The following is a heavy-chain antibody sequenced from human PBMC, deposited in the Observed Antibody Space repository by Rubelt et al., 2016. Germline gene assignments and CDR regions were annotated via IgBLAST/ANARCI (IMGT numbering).Heavy chain of an antibody. Sequence: QVHLQESGPGVVKPSETLSLTCTVSGGSISSSNNWYWGWIRQHPGKGLEWIGEIYHSGSTDYNQTLKMRATIAVDKYKKPFALRLAAVTPADSAVYYCARVNRYYFNYWGQGTLVTVSS. CDR2: IYHSGST. CDR1: GGSISSSNNWY. J-gene: IGHJ4*02. CDR3: ARVNRYYFNY. V-gene: IGHV4-39*07.